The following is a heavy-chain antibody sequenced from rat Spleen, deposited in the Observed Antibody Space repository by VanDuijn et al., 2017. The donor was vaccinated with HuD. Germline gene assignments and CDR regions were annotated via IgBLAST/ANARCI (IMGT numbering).Heavy chain of an antibody. Sequence: EVKLVESGGGLVQPGRSLKLSCAASGFNFNDYWMGWVRPAPGKGLEWIGEINQDSSTIKFTPSLKDRLTISRDNAQKTLYLQMNKLESDDTAIKYCVREEAGVDYWGQGVMVTVSS. CDR2: INQDSSTI. J-gene: IGHJ2*01. CDR3: VREEAGVDY. CDR1: GFNFNDYW. V-gene: IGHV4-2*01. D-gene: IGHD1-11*01.